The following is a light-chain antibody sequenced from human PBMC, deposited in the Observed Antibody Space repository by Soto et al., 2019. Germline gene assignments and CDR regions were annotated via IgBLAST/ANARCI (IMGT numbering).Light chain of an antibody. J-gene: IGKJ1*01. CDR1: HTVSNRY. CDR2: GAS. Sequence: EIVLMQSPGPLSLSPGEGATLSCRASHTVSNRYLAWYQQKAGQAPRLPIYGASSRAPGIPNTFSASGSGTDFTLTISRLEPEDFAVYYCQQYVNSPWTFGQGTKVEIK. CDR3: QQYVNSPWT. V-gene: IGKV3-20*01.